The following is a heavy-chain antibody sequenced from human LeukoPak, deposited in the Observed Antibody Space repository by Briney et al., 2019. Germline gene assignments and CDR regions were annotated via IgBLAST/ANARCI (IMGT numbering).Heavy chain of an antibody. CDR3: ARDGFYYYYYMEV. CDR1: GFTFSSYW. J-gene: IGHJ6*03. V-gene: IGHV3-7*01. Sequence: GGSLRLSCAASGFTFSSYWMSWVRQAPGKGLEWVANIKQDGSEKYYVDSVKGRFTISRDNAKNSLYLQMNSLRAEDTAVYYCARDGFYYYYYMEVWGKGTSVTVSS. CDR2: IKQDGSEK. D-gene: IGHD1-14*01.